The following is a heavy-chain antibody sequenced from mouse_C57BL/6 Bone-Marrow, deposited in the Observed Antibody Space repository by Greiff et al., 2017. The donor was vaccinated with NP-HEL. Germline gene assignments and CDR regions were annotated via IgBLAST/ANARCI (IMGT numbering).Heavy chain of an antibody. CDR2: SRNKANDYTT. J-gene: IGHJ2*01. V-gene: IGHV7-1*01. Sequence: EVQRVESGGGLVQSGRSLRLSCATSGFTFSDFYMEWVRQAPGKGLEWIAASRNKANDYTTEYSASVKGRFIVSRDTSQSILYLQMNALRAEDTAIYYCARDAAEGYFDYWGQGTTLTVSS. CDR3: ARDAAEGYFDY. CDR1: GFTFSDFY.